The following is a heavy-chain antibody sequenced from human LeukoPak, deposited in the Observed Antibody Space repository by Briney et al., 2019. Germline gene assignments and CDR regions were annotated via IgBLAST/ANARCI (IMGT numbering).Heavy chain of an antibody. CDR2: INPNSGGT. CDR1: GYTFTGYY. D-gene: IGHD3-22*01. V-gene: IGHV1-2*02. J-gene: IGHJ3*02. Sequence: ASVKVSCKASGYTFTGYYMHWVRRAPGQGLEWMGWINPNSGGTNYAQKFQGRVTMTRDTSISTAYMELSRLRSDDTAVYYCAREWVARYYYDSSGGAFDIWGQGTMVTVSS. CDR3: AREWVARYYYDSSGGAFDI.